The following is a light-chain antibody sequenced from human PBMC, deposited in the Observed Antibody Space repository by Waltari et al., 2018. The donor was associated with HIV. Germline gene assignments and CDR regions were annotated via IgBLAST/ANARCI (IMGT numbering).Light chain of an antibody. CDR2: EVQ. Sequence: QSALTQPPSASGSPGQSVTISCTGTSNYISGYNSVSWSQQHPGKAPKVIIYEVQKRPSGVPDRFFGSKSGNTAALTVSGLQAEDEADYYCCSFAGSNIYVVFGGGTKLTVL. J-gene: IGLJ2*01. CDR3: CSFAGSNIYVV. CDR1: SNYISGYNS. V-gene: IGLV2-8*01.